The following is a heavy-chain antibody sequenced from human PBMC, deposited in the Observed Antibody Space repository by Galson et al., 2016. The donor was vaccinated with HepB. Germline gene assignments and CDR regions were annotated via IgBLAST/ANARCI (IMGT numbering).Heavy chain of an antibody. J-gene: IGHJ6*03. V-gene: IGHV2-5*02. D-gene: IGHD3-16*01. Sequence: PALVKPPQTLTLTCSFSGFSLDSRGLSVAWIRRPPRGALQWLALISWDDDRRYTPSLKHRLSISRDTSKSQVVLTMTDMDPVDTATYYCARRRRWMTGYVYMDVWGKGTTVTVS. CDR1: GFSLDSRGLS. CDR3: ARRRRWMTGYVYMDV. CDR2: ISWDDDR.